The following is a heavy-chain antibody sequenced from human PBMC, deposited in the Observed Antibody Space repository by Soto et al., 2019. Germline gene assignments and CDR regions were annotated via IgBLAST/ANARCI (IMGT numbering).Heavy chain of an antibody. CDR1: GFIFSSYT. Sequence: VGSLRLSCAASGFIFSSYTMHWVRQAPGKGLEWVGVITYDGSNQYYADSVKGRFTISRDNSKNTLYLQMNSLRAEDTAVYYCAKDLSSGTYYVSAFDMWGQGTMVTVSS. CDR3: AKDLSSGTYYVSAFDM. CDR2: ITYDGSNQ. V-gene: IGHV3-30-3*02. J-gene: IGHJ3*02. D-gene: IGHD1-26*01.